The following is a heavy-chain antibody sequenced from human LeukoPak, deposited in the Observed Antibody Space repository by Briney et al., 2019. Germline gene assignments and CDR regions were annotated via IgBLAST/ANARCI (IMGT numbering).Heavy chain of an antibody. CDR1: GFTFSSYA. CDR2: ISYDGSNK. CDR3: ARGGSYAFSHYYYGMDV. Sequence: PGGSLRLSCAASGFTFSSYAMSWVRQAPGKGLEWVAVISYDGSNKYYADSVKGRFTISRDNSKNTLYLQMNSLRAEDTAVYYCARGGSYAFSHYYYGMDVWGQGTTVTVSS. V-gene: IGHV3-30-3*01. D-gene: IGHD1-26*01. J-gene: IGHJ6*02.